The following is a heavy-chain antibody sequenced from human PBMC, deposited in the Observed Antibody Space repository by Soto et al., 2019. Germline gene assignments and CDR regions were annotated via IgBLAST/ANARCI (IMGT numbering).Heavy chain of an antibody. V-gene: IGHV3-23*01. J-gene: IGHJ4*02. CDR2: ISGSGGST. D-gene: IGHD3-3*01. Sequence: EVQLLESGGGLVQPGGSLRLSCAAPGFTFSSYAMSWVRQAPGKGLEWVSAISGSGGSTYYADSVKGRFTISRDNSKNTLYLQMNSLRAEDTAVYYCAKDRVLRFLEWLFDYWGQGTLVTVSS. CDR1: GFTFSSYA. CDR3: AKDRVLRFLEWLFDY.